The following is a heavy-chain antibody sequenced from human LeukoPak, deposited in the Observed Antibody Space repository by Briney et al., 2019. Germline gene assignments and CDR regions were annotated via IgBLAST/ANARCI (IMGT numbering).Heavy chain of an antibody. Sequence: GGSLRLSCAASGFTFDDYAMHWVRLAPGKGLEWVSGISWNNDNIHYADSVKGRFTISRDNAKNSLYLQMNSLRAEDTAVYYCARAPNNTDYSAGYWYFDLWGRGTLVTVSS. D-gene: IGHD3-16*01. CDR3: ARAPNNTDYSAGYWYFDL. V-gene: IGHV3-9*01. CDR1: GFTFDDYA. CDR2: ISWNNDNI. J-gene: IGHJ2*01.